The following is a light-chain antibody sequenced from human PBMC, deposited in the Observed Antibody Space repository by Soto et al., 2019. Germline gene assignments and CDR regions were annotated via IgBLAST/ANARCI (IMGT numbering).Light chain of an antibody. J-gene: IGKJ4*01. Sequence: DIQMTQSPSSLSASVGGRVTIPCRSSQSISRWLAWYQQKPGKAPKLLIYDASILESGVPARFSGSGYGTDFALSISSLQPEDFATYYCQQFDNYPRLTFGGGTKVDIK. CDR1: QSISRW. CDR2: DAS. CDR3: QQFDNYPRLT. V-gene: IGKV1-5*01.